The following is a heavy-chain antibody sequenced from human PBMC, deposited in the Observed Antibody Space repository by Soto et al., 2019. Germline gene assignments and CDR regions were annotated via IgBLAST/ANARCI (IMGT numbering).Heavy chain of an antibody. D-gene: IGHD6-19*01. Sequence: QVQLVQSGAEVKKPGSSVKVSCKASGGTFSSYAINWVRQAPGQGLEWMGGIIPIFGTADYAQKFQGRVITTADESTTRTDKEVRSRRRYDETVYYCGTGVAAGGFYYYGMDVWGQGTTVTVSS. CDR3: GTGVAAGGFYYYGMDV. CDR2: IIPIFGTA. V-gene: IGHV1-69*12. CDR1: GGTFSSYA. J-gene: IGHJ6*02.